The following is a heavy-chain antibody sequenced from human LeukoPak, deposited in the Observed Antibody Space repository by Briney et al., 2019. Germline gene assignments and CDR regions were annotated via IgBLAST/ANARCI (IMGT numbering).Heavy chain of an antibody. D-gene: IGHD3-22*01. CDR1: GGSISSSSYY. J-gene: IGHJ3*02. Sequence: SETLSLTCTVSGGSISSSSYYWGWIRQPPGKGLEWIGSIYYSGSTYYNPSLKSRVTISVDTSKNQFSLKLSSVTAADMAVYYCARTYDSSALDAFDIWGQGTMVTVSS. CDR2: IYYSGST. V-gene: IGHV4-39*07. CDR3: ARTYDSSALDAFDI.